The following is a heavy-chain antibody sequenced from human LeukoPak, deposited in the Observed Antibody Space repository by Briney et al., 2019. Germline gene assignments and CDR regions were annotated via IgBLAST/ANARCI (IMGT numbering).Heavy chain of an antibody. CDR2: ISSSSSYI. D-gene: IGHD1-7*01. J-gene: IGHJ4*02. Sequence: GGSLRLSCAASGFTFSSYSMNWVRQAPGKGLEWVSSISSSSSYIYYADSVKGRFTISRDNAKNSLYPQMNSLRVEDTAVYYCARAHNWKYGTFDYWGQGTLVTVSS. CDR1: GFTFSSYS. CDR3: ARAHNWKYGTFDY. V-gene: IGHV3-21*01.